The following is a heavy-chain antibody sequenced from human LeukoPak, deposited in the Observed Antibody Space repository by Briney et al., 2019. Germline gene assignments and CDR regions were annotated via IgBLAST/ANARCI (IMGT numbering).Heavy chain of an antibody. CDR2: IDVRGDTT. V-gene: IGHV3-11*01. J-gene: IGHJ6*03. CDR1: GFIFSDYY. D-gene: IGHD1-1*01. Sequence: GGSLRLSCAASGFIFSDYYMTWIRRAPGKGLEWVAHIDVRGDTTLYADSVKGRLTVSRDSANNSLYLQMNSLRAEDTAVYYCAREDNVWNLLYNYYMDVWGKGTTVTVS. CDR3: AREDNVWNLLYNYYMDV.